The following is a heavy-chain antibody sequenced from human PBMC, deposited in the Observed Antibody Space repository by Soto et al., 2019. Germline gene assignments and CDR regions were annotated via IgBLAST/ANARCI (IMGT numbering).Heavy chain of an antibody. CDR3: ARGGITGEYYYYYYMDV. D-gene: IGHD1-20*01. Sequence: SETLSLTCTVSGGSISSYYWSWIRQPPGKGLEWIGYIYYSGSTNYNPSLKSRVTISVDTSKNQFSLKLSSVTAADTAVYYCARGGITGEYYYYYYMDVWGKGTTVTVSS. V-gene: IGHV4-59*01. J-gene: IGHJ6*03. CDR1: GGSISSYY. CDR2: IYYSGST.